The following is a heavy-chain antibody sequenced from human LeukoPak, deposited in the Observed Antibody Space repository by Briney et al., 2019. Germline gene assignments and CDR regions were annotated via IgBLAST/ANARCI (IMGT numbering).Heavy chain of an antibody. V-gene: IGHV3-21*01. CDR1: GFTFSSYS. CDR2: ISSSSSYI. J-gene: IGHJ3*02. Sequence: GGSLRLSCAASGFTFSSYSMNWVRQAPGKGLEWVSSISSSSSYIYYADSVKGRLTISRDNAKNSLCLQMNSLRAEDTAVYYCARDWSGDAFDIWGQGTMVTVSS. CDR3: ARDWSGDAFDI.